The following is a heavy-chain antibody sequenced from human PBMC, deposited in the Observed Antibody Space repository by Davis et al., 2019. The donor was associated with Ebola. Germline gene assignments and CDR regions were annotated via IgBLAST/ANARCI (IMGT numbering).Heavy chain of an antibody. CDR1: GGSISSYY. D-gene: IGHD3-10*01. CDR3: ARGILWFGELPLNWFDP. CDR2: IYNSGNT. J-gene: IGHJ5*02. V-gene: IGHV4-59*01. Sequence: SETLSLTCTVSGGSISSYYWTWIRQLPGRGLEWIGYIYNSGNTNYNPSLKSRVTMSVDTSKNQFSLNLSSVTAADTAVYYCARGILWFGELPLNWFDPWGQGTLVTVSS.